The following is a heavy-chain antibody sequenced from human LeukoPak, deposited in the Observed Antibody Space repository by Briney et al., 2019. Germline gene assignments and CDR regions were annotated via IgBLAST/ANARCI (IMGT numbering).Heavy chain of an antibody. CDR2: IYTSRST. V-gene: IGHV4-4*07. CDR3: ARDLVYGSSSSVSFDP. Sequence: SETLSLTCTVSGGSISSYYWSWIRQPAGKGLEWIGRIYTSRSTNYNPSLKSRVTMSVDTSKNQFSLKLSSVTAADTAVYYCARDLVYGSSSSVSFDPWGRGTLVTVSS. D-gene: IGHD6-6*01. J-gene: IGHJ5*02. CDR1: GGSISSYY.